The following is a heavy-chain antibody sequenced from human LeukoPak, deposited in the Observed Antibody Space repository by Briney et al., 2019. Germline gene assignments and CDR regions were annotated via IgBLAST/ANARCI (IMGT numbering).Heavy chain of an antibody. D-gene: IGHD2-2*01. CDR2: VYYSGST. Sequence: PSETLSLTCTVSGGSISSYYWTWIRQPPGKGLEYIGYVYYSGSTNYNPSLKSRVTISLDTSKNQFSLKLSSVTAADTAVYYCATLLPAAYFDFWGQGTLVTVSS. J-gene: IGHJ4*02. CDR3: ATLLPAAYFDF. V-gene: IGHV4-59*08. CDR1: GGSISSYY.